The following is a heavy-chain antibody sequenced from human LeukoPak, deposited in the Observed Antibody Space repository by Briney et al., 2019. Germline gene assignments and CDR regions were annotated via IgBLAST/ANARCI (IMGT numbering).Heavy chain of an antibody. V-gene: IGHV3-30*02. CDR2: VRFDGSHE. Sequence: GGSLRLSCAASGFVLSNYGMHWVRQAPGMGLKWVAFVRFDGSHEYYADSVKGRFTISKDNSKNILYLQMSSLRVEDTAIYSCVRESDFGYHSEGPRLWGLGTLVTVSS. D-gene: IGHD3/OR15-3a*01. CDR1: GFVLSNYG. J-gene: IGHJ4*02. CDR3: VRESDFGYHSEGPRL.